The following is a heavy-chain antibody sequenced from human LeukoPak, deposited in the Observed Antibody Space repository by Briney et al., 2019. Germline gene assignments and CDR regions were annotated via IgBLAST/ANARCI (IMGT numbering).Heavy chain of an antibody. J-gene: IGHJ3*02. CDR3: GRDPNGDYIGAFDM. D-gene: IGHD4-17*01. Sequence: GSLRLSCAASGFTVSSNYMSWVRQAPGKGLEWVSAIRGIRGTYSTEYADSVKDRFTISRDNSKSTLYLQMNSLRAEDTAVYYCGRDPNGDYIGAFDMWGQGTVVTVSS. CDR1: GFTVSSNY. V-gene: IGHV3-23*01. CDR2: IRGIRGTYST.